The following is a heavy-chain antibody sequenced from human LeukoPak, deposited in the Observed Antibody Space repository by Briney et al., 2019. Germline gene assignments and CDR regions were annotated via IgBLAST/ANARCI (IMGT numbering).Heavy chain of an antibody. CDR2: IYHSGST. V-gene: IGHV4-30-2*01. Sequence: SETLSLTCAVSGGSISSGGYSWSWIRQPPGKGLEWIGYIYHSGSTYYNPSLKSRVTISVDRSKNQFSLKLGSVTAADTAVYYYARLDTVTRYYFDYWGQGTLVTVSS. CDR1: GGSISSGGYS. D-gene: IGHD4-17*01. CDR3: ARLDTVTRYYFDY. J-gene: IGHJ4*02.